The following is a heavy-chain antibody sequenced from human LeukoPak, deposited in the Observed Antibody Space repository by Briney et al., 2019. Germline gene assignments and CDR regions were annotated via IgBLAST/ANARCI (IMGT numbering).Heavy chain of an antibody. D-gene: IGHD4-17*01. Sequence: ASVKVSCKASGGTFSSYAISWVRQAPGQGLEWMGLINPSGGSTNYAQKFQGRVTMTRDMSTSTAYMELSSLRSEDTAVYYCAAVGYGDYVVSAFDIWGQGTMVTVSS. J-gene: IGHJ3*02. CDR2: INPSGGST. CDR1: GGTFSSYA. V-gene: IGHV1-46*01. CDR3: AAVGYGDYVVSAFDI.